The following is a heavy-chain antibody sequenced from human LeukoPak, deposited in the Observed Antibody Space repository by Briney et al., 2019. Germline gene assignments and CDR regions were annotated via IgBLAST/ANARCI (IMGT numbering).Heavy chain of an antibody. CDR1: GVSFSGYY. CDR2: INHSGST. J-gene: IGHJ5*02. Sequence: SETLSLTCAVYGVSFSGYYWSWIRQPPGKGLEWIGEINHSGSTSYNPSLKSRVTISVDTSKNQFSLKLSSVTAADTAVYYCARGNGYCSSTSCFDWFDPWGQGTLVTVSS. CDR3: ARGNGYCSSTSCFDWFDP. D-gene: IGHD2-2*01. V-gene: IGHV4-34*01.